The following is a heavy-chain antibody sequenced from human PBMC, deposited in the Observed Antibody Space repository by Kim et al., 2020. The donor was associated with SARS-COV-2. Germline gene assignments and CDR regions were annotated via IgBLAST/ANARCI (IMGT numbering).Heavy chain of an antibody. CDR2: ISTNGGST. D-gene: IGHD6-19*01. V-gene: IGHV3-64*02. CDR1: GFAFSTYA. J-gene: IGHJ4*02. Sequence: GGSLRLSCAASGFAFSTYAMQWVRQAPGKGLEYVSAISTNGGSTNYADSVKGRFTVSRDNSNNVLYLQMDTLRPEDMAVYYCARVVHSSDWYFFYYWGQG. CDR3: ARVVHSSDWYFFYY.